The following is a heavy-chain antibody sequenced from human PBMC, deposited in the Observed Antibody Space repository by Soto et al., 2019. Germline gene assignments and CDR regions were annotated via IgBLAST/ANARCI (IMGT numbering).Heavy chain of an antibody. CDR2: ISYDGSNE. V-gene: IGHV3-30-3*01. D-gene: IGHD3-22*01. CDR1: VFTGSSHT. Sequence: AWWSLRLSCPASVFTGSSHTMHWFRQAPGKGLEWVAVISYDGSNEYYADSVRGRFTISRDNPKNTLYLQMNSLRAEDTAVYYCARAPRTVILVVMTLIDYWGQGTLVTVSS. J-gene: IGHJ4*02. CDR3: ARAPRTVILVVMTLIDY.